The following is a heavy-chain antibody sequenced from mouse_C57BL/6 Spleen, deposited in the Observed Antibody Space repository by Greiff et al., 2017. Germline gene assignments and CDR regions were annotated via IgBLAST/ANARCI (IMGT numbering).Heavy chain of an antibody. CDR2: IDPSDSET. CDR3: ARWRSYYNYAMDY. J-gene: IGHJ4*01. D-gene: IGHD2-12*01. V-gene: IGHV1-52*01. CDR1: GYTFTSYW. Sequence: VQLQQPGAELVRPGSSVKLSCKASGYTFTSYWMHWVKQRPIQGLEWIGNIDPSDSETHYNQKFKDKATLTVDKSSSTAYMQLSSLTSEDSAVYYCARWRSYYNYAMDYWGQGTSVTVSS.